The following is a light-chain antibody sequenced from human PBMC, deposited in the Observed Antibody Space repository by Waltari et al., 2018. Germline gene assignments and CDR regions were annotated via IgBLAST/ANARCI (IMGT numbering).Light chain of an antibody. CDR1: ALPKRH. Sequence: SYELTQPPSVSVSPGQTARITCSGDALPKRHAYWYQHKSGQAPLLIIYEDDKRPFGIRERFSGSSSGTMATLAISGAHMEDEADYFCYSVDRSADERVFGGGTKLTVL. CDR2: EDD. V-gene: IGLV3-10*01. J-gene: IGLJ2*01. CDR3: YSVDRSADERV.